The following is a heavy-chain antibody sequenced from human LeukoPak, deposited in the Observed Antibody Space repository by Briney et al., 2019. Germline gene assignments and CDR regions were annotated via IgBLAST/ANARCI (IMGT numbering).Heavy chain of an antibody. J-gene: IGHJ5*02. Sequence: PGGSLRLSCAASGFTFSSYSMNWVRQAPGKGLEWVSYISSSSSTIYYADSVRGRFTISRDNAKNSLYLQMNSLRAEDTAVYYCARDFLGYCSSTSCYGGNWFDPWGQGTLVTVSS. CDR1: GFTFSSYS. CDR2: ISSSSSTI. CDR3: ARDFLGYCSSTSCYGGNWFDP. D-gene: IGHD2-2*01. V-gene: IGHV3-48*01.